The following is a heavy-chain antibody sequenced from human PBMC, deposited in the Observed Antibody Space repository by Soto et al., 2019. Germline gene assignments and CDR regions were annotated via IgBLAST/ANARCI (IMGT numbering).Heavy chain of an antibody. J-gene: IGHJ4*02. CDR3: AKRSGYYFDS. Sequence: VQLVESGGGLVQPGGSLRLSCATSGFTFSPYWMHWVRQAPGKGLEWVAVISYDETNKYYADSVKGRFTISRDNSKNTLYLEMSSLRAEDTSIYYCAKRSGYYFDSWGQGTLVTVSS. D-gene: IGHD3-3*01. CDR1: GFTFSPYW. CDR2: ISYDETNK. V-gene: IGHV3-30*18.